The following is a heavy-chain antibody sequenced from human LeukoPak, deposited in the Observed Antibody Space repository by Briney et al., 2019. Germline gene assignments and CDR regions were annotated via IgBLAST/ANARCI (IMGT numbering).Heavy chain of an antibody. CDR2: IYTSGST. CDR1: GGSISSYY. Sequence: PSETLSLTCTVSGGSISSYYWSWIRQPAGKGLEWIGRIYTSGSTNYNPSLKSRVTMSVDTSKNQFSLKLSSVTAADTAVYYCARWDSSGWYEGGGFHYWGQGPLVPVPS. CDR3: ARWDSSGWYEGGGFHY. D-gene: IGHD6-19*01. J-gene: IGHJ4*02. V-gene: IGHV4-4*07.